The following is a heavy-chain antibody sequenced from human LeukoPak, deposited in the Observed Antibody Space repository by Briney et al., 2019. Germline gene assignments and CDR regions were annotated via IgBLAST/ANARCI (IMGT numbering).Heavy chain of an antibody. V-gene: IGHV4-39*01. J-gene: IGHJ3*02. CDR2: IYYSGST. Sequence: PSETLSLTCTVSGGSISTTNWWTWIRQPPGKGLEWIGTIYYSGSTYYNPSLKSRVTISVDTSKNQFSLKLSSVTASDTAVYYCARRFAPSRNDAFDIWGQGTMVTVSS. D-gene: IGHD3-10*01. CDR3: ARRFAPSRNDAFDI. CDR1: GGSISTTNW.